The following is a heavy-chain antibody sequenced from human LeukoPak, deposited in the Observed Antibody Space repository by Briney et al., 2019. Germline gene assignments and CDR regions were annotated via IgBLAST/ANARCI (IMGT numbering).Heavy chain of an antibody. CDR3: ARTPLLGYCSSTSCPAGLYYMDV. CDR2: IIPIFGTA. CDR1: GGTFSSYA. D-gene: IGHD2-2*01. V-gene: IGHV1-69*05. Sequence: GASVKVSCKASGGTFSSYAISWVRQAPGQGLEWMGGIIPIFGTANYAQKFQGRVTITTDESRSTAYMELSSLRSEDTAVYYCARTPLLGYCSSTSCPAGLYYMDVWGKGTTVTVSS. J-gene: IGHJ6*03.